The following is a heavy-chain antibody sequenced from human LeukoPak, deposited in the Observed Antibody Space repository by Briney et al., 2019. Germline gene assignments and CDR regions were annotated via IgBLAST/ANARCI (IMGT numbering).Heavy chain of an antibody. Sequence: PGGSLRLSCAASGFTFSSYWMNWVRQAPGKGLEWVANIKQDGTDKYYVDSVKGRFTISRDNAKSSLYLQMDSLRVEDTAVYYCARDSSMGRCWGQGTLVTVSS. CDR3: ARDSSMGRC. CDR2: IKQDGTDK. D-gene: IGHD2-2*01. J-gene: IGHJ4*02. CDR1: GFTFSSYW. V-gene: IGHV3-7*01.